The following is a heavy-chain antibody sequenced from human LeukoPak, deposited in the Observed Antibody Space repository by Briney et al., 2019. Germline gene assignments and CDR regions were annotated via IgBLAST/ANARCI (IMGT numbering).Heavy chain of an antibody. CDR1: GGTFSSYT. D-gene: IGHD3-22*01. CDR2: IIPILGIA. CDR3: ASNYYDSSGPAIYFDY. J-gene: IGHJ4*02. V-gene: IGHV1-69*02. Sequence: SVKVSCKASGGTFSSYTISWVRQAPGQGLEWMGRIIPILGIANYAQKFQGRVTITADKSTSTVYMELSSLRSEDTAVYYCASNYYDSSGPAIYFDYWGQGTLVTVSS.